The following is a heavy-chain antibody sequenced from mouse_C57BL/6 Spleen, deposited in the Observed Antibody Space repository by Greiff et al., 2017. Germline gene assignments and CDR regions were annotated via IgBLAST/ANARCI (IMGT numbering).Heavy chain of an antibody. CDR2: IDPSDSYT. D-gene: IGHD2-4*01. CDR3: ARKDDDDGYFDV. J-gene: IGHJ1*03. CDR1: GYTFTSYW. Sequence: QVQLQQPGAELVMPGASVKLSCKASGYTFTSYWMHWVKQRPGQGLEWIGEIDPSDSYTNYNQKFKGKSTLTVDKSSSTAYMQLSSLTSEDSAVYYCARKDDDDGYFDVWGTGTTVTVSS. V-gene: IGHV1-69*01.